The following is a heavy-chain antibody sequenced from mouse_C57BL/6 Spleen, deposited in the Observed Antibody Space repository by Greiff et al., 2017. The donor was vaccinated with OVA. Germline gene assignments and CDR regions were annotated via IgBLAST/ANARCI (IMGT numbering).Heavy chain of an antibody. J-gene: IGHJ2*01. V-gene: IGHV5-4*01. CDR1: GFTFSSYA. CDR3: ARDLGLHLDY. D-gene: IGHD2-2*01. Sequence: EVMLVESGGGLVKPGGSLKLSCAASGFTFSSYAMSWVRQTPEKRLEWVATISDGGSYTYYPDNVKGRFTISRDNAKNNLYLQMSHLKSEDTAMYYCARDLGLHLDYWGQGTTLTVSS. CDR2: ISDGGSYT.